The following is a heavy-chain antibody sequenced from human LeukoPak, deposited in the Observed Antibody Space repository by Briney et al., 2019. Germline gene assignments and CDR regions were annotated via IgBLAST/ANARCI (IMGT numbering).Heavy chain of an antibody. CDR2: IYHSGST. V-gene: IGHV4-59*01. Sequence: SETLSLMCTVSGGSISSYFWSWIQQPPGKGLEWIGCIYHSGSTNYNPSLKSRVTISVYTSKNQFSLKLSSVTAADTAVYYCARLKYYYDSSGYRAEYFQHWGQGTLVTVSS. D-gene: IGHD3-22*01. CDR3: ARLKYYYDSSGYRAEYFQH. J-gene: IGHJ1*01. CDR1: GGSISSYF.